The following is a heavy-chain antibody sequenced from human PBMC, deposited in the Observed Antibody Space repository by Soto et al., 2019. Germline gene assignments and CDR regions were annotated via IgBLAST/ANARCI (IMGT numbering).Heavy chain of an antibody. V-gene: IGHV3-23*01. Sequence: EVQLLESGGGLVQPGGSLRLSCAASGFTFSSYAMRWVRQAPGKGLEWVSAISGSGGSTYYADSVKGRFTISRDNSKNTVYLQMNSLRAEDTAVYYCARRGSGSYYYYWGQGTLVTVSS. J-gene: IGHJ4*02. CDR3: ARRGSGSYYYY. CDR2: ISGSGGST. CDR1: GFTFSSYA. D-gene: IGHD1-26*01.